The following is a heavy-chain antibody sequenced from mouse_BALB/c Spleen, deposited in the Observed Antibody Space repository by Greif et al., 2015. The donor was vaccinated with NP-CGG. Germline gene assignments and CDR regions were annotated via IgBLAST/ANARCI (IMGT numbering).Heavy chain of an antibody. CDR3: ARGIYYDYDDAMDY. D-gene: IGHD2-4*01. J-gene: IGHJ4*01. V-gene: IGHV5-4*02. CDR1: GFTFSDYY. Sequence: EVKLVESGGGLVKPGGSLKLSCAASGFTFSDYYMYWVRQTPEKRLEWVATISDGGSYTYYPDSVKGRFTISRDNAKNNLYLQMSSLKSEDTAMYYCARGIYYDYDDAMDYWGQGTSVTVSS. CDR2: ISDGGSYT.